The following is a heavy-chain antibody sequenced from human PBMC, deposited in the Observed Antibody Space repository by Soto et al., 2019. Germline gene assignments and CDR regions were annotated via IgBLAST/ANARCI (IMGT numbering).Heavy chain of an antibody. CDR3: ARAWAIANGMDV. CDR2: IIPIFGTA. CDR1: GGTFSSYA. Sequence: SVKVSCKASGGTFSSYAISWVRQAPGQGLEWMGGIIPIFGTANYAQKFQGRVTITADESTSTAYMGLSSLRSEDTAVYYCARAWAIANGMDVWGQGTTVTVSS. D-gene: IGHD2-21*01. J-gene: IGHJ6*02. V-gene: IGHV1-69*13.